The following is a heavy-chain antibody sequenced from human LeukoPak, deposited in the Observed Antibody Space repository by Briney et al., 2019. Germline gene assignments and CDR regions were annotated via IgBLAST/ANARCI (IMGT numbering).Heavy chain of an antibody. CDR1: GFTFSSYS. Sequence: GGSLRLSCAASGFTFSSYSMSWVRQAPGKGLEWVSSISSSSSYIYYADSVKGRFTISRDNAKNSLYLQMNSLRAEDTAVYYCARDGITMVRGVPDAFDIWGQGTMVTVSS. CDR3: ARDGITMVRGVPDAFDI. V-gene: IGHV3-21*01. CDR2: ISSSSSYI. D-gene: IGHD3-10*01. J-gene: IGHJ3*02.